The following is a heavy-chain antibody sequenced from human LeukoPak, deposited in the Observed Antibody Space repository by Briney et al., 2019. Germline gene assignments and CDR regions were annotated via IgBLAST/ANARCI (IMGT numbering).Heavy chain of an antibody. V-gene: IGHV1-2*02. J-gene: IGHJ5*02. Sequence: ASVKVSCMASGYTFTGYYMHWVRQPPGQGLEWMGWINPNSGGTNYAQKFQGRVTMTRDTSISTAYMELSRLRSDDTAVYYCAIDPQYYDSSGPGGFDPWGQGTLVTVSS. CDR3: AIDPQYYDSSGPGGFDP. D-gene: IGHD3-22*01. CDR1: GYTFTGYY. CDR2: INPNSGGT.